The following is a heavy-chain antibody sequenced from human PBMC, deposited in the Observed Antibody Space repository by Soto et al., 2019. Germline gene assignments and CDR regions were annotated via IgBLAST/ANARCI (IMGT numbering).Heavy chain of an antibody. Sequence: QVQLVESGGGLVKPGGSLRLSCAASGFTFSDYYMSWIRQAPGKGLEWVSYISSSSSYIYYADSVKGRFTISRDNAKNSLYLQMNSLRAEDTAVYYCARGQDIVVVVAATGRDYFDYWGQGTLVTVSS. J-gene: IGHJ4*02. CDR2: ISSSSSYI. V-gene: IGHV3-11*06. CDR1: GFTFSDYY. D-gene: IGHD2-15*01. CDR3: ARGQDIVVVVAATGRDYFDY.